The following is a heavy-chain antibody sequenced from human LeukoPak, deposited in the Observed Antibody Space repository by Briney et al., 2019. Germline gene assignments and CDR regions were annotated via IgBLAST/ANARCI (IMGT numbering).Heavy chain of an antibody. CDR3: ARDLEAENTYYFDY. CDR1: GFTVSSSY. CDR2: IASAGTT. D-gene: IGHD1-1*01. J-gene: IGHJ4*02. V-gene: IGHV3-66*01. Sequence: GGSLRLSCAASGFTVSSSYMSWVRQAPGKGLDWVSIIASAGTTYYADSVKGRFTISRDNSKNTVYLQVNSLREEDKDVYYCARDLEAENTYYFDYWGQGTMVTVSS.